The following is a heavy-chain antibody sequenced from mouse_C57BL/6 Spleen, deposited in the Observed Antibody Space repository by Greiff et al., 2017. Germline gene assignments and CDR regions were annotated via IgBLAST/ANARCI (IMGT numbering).Heavy chain of an antibody. Sequence: VQLQQSGAELVKPGASVKISCKASGYAFSSYWMNWVKQRPGKGLEWIGQIYPGDGDTNYNGKFKGKATLTADKSSSTAYMQLSSLTSEDSAVYFWARVDYYGSSYFDYWGQGTTLTVSS. D-gene: IGHD1-1*01. CDR3: ARVDYYGSSYFDY. CDR1: GYAFSSYW. CDR2: IYPGDGDT. V-gene: IGHV1-80*01. J-gene: IGHJ2*01.